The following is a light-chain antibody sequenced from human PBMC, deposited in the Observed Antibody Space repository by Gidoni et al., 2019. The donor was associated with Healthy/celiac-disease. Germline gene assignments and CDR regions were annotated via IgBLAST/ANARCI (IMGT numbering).Light chain of an antibody. CDR1: ALPQQY. J-gene: IGLJ3*02. CDR2: KDS. CDR3: QSADSSGTYWV. V-gene: IGLV3-25*03. Sequence: SYELTQPPSVSVSPGQTARITCSGDALPQQYAYWYQQKPGQPPVLVIYKDSERPSAIPERFSGSSSGTTVTLTISGVQAEDEADYYCQSADSSGTYWVFGGGTKLTVL.